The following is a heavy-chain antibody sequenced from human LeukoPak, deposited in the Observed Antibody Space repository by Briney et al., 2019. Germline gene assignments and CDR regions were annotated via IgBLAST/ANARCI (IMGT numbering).Heavy chain of an antibody. Sequence: GGSLRLSCAASGFTFSSNAMHWVRQAPGKGLEWVAFTSYDGSNNYYAHSVKGRFTISRDNSQNTLYLQMNSLRAEDTAVYYCARGDAFDIWGQGTMVTVSS. CDR2: TSYDGSNN. CDR3: ARGDAFDI. CDR1: GFTFSSNA. J-gene: IGHJ3*02. V-gene: IGHV3-30-3*01.